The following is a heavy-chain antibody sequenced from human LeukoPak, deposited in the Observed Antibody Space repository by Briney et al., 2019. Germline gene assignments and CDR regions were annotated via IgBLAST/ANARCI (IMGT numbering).Heavy chain of an antibody. Sequence: SETLSLTCTVSGGSISSYYWSWIRQPPGKGLEWIGYIYYSGSTNYNPSLKSRVTISVDTSKNQFSLKLSSVTAADTAMYYCARREDCSSASCSKYFDYWGQGILVTVSS. J-gene: IGHJ4*02. CDR2: IYYSGST. D-gene: IGHD2-2*01. CDR3: ARREDCSSASCSKYFDY. CDR1: GGSISSYY. V-gene: IGHV4-59*08.